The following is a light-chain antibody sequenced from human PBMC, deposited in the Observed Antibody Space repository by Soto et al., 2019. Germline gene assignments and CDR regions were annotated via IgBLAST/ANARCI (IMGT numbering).Light chain of an antibody. V-gene: IGLV2-14*01. CDR3: SSYTSTSTLYD. CDR2: EVS. Sequence: QSALTQPASVSGSPGQSITISCTGTTIDVGGYNYVSWYQQHPGRAPKLMIYEVSNRPSGVSNRFSGSKSGNTASLTISGLQAEDEADYYCSSYTSTSTLYDFGTGTKVTVL. J-gene: IGLJ1*01. CDR1: TIDVGGYNY.